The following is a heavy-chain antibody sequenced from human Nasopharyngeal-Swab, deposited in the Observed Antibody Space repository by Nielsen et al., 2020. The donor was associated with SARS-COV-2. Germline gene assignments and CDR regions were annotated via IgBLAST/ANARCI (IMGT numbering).Heavy chain of an antibody. D-gene: IGHD6-13*01. V-gene: IGHV1-69*04. CDR1: GGTFSSYA. J-gene: IGHJ4*02. CDR2: IIPILGIA. CDR3: AGGSAAVN. Sequence: SENVSCKATGGTFSSYAISWVRQAPGQGLEWMGRIIPILGIANYAQKFQGRVTITSDKSTSTAYMELSSLRSEDTAVYYCAGGSAAVNWGQGTLVTVSS.